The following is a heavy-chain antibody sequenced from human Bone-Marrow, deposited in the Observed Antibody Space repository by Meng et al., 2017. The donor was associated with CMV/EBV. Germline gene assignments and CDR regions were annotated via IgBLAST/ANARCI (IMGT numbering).Heavy chain of an antibody. CDR2: IYYSGST. V-gene: IGHV4-39*07. J-gene: IGHJ5*02. D-gene: IGHD3-16*01. CDR3: ARDLEGGGWFDP. CDR1: GGSISRSSYY. Sequence: SETLSLTCTVSGGSISRSSYYWGWIRQPPGKGLEWIGSIYYSGSTYYNPSLKSRVTVAVDTSKNQFSLKLSSVTAADTAVYYCARDLEGGGWFDPWGQGTLVTVSS.